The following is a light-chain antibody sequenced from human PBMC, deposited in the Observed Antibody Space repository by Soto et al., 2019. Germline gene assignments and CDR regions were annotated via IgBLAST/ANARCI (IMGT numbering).Light chain of an antibody. Sequence: DIVLTQSPGTLSLSPGERATLSCRASQSVSSSYLAWYQQKPGQAPRLLIYDVSNRATGIPARFSGSGSGTDFTLTISRLEPEDFAVYYCQQYGSSPKTFGQGTKV. CDR1: QSVSSSY. CDR2: DVS. CDR3: QQYGSSPKT. V-gene: IGKV3-20*01. J-gene: IGKJ1*01.